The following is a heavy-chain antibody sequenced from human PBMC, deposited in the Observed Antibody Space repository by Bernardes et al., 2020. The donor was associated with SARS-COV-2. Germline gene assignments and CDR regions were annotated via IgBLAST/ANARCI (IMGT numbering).Heavy chain of an antibody. V-gene: IGHV3-30*03. D-gene: IGHD1-26*01. CDR1: GFTFSSHG. CDR3: ARAGSGSYYGWFDP. CDR2: ISYDGSNK. J-gene: IGHJ5*02. Sequence: GGSLRLSRAASGFTFSSHGMHWVRQAPGKGLEWVAVISYDGSNKYYADSVKGRFTISRDNSKNTLYLQMNSLRAEDTAVYYCARAGSGSYYGWFDPWGQGTLVTVSS.